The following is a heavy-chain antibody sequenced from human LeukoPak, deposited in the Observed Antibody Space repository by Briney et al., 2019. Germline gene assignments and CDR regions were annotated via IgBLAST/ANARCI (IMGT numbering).Heavy chain of an antibody. Sequence: SETLSLTCTVSGASISSHYWSWIRQPAGKGLEWIGRLSTTGATNYSPSLRSRVTLSRDTSRNQFSLKLSSVTAADTAIYYCAREANTARRFDYWGQGTLVTVSS. CDR1: GASISSHY. D-gene: IGHD6-25*01. J-gene: IGHJ4*02. CDR3: AREANTARRFDY. V-gene: IGHV4-4*07. CDR2: LSTTGAT.